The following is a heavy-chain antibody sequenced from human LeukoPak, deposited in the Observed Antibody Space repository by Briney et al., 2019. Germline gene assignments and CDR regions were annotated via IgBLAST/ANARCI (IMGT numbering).Heavy chain of an antibody. J-gene: IGHJ6*03. Sequence: GGSLRLSCAASGFTFSSYSMNWVRQAPGKGLEWVSSISRSSSYIYYADSVKGRFTISRDNAKNSLYLQMNSLRAEDTAVYYCARVGGYSGYDLAFEHYYYYMDVWGKGTTVTVSS. CDR3: ARVGGYSGYDLAFEHYYYYMDV. CDR2: ISRSSSYI. CDR1: GFTFSSYS. V-gene: IGHV3-21*01. D-gene: IGHD5-12*01.